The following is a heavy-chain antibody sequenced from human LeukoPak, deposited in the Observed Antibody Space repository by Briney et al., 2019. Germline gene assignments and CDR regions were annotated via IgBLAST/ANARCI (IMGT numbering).Heavy chain of an antibody. CDR2: IYYSGTT. CDR3: ARASCSSTSCYAVPFDI. V-gene: IGHV4-59*01. J-gene: IGHJ3*02. CDR1: AASISSTY. Sequence: KPTPCLSPTLSLVAASISSTYWSWIRHPPGKGLGWIGYIYYSGTTNYNPSLKTRVTISVDTSKHQFSLKLSSATGADPAVYYFARASCSSTSCYAVPFDIWGQGTMVTVSS. D-gene: IGHD2-2*01.